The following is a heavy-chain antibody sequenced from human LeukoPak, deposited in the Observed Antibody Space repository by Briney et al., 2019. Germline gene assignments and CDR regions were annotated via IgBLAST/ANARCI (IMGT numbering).Heavy chain of an antibody. CDR3: ARDGGLHTNFDY. V-gene: IGHV3-7*01. J-gene: IGHJ4*02. Sequence: GGSLRLSCAASGFTFRNYWMGGVRQAPGKGREWGANTKPDGTAEYYADSVRGRFTTSRDNANNFLYLQMNSLRGEDTAVYYCARDGGLHTNFDYWGQGTLVTVSS. CDR1: GFTFRNYW. D-gene: IGHD2-15*01. CDR2: TKPDGTAE.